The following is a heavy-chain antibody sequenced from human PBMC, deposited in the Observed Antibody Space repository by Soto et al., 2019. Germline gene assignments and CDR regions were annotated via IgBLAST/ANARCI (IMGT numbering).Heavy chain of an antibody. Sequence: LSLTCSVSGDSITSRGYYWSWIRQRPGKGLEWIGNIYYSGSSYNNPSLKSRVTISVNTSKNQFSLNLRSVTAADTAVYYCARESDYYSSGSFGYWGQGTLVTVSS. V-gene: IGHV4-31*03. J-gene: IGHJ4*02. CDR2: IYYSGSS. CDR3: ARESDYYSSGSFGY. D-gene: IGHD3-10*01. CDR1: GDSITSRGYY.